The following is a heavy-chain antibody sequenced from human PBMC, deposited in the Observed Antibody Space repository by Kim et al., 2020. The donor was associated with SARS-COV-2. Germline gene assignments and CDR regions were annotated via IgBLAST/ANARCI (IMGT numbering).Heavy chain of an antibody. J-gene: IGHJ6*02. CDR2: ISYDGRNK. CDR3: AVDGKSYGMDV. Sequence: GGSLRLSCAASGFTFSSYGMHWVRQAPGKGLEWVAVISYDGRNKYYADSVKGRFTISRDNSKNTLYLQMNSLRAEDTAVYYCAVDGKSYGMDVWGQGTTVTVSS. D-gene: IGHD4-17*01. CDR1: GFTFSSYG. V-gene: IGHV3-30*03.